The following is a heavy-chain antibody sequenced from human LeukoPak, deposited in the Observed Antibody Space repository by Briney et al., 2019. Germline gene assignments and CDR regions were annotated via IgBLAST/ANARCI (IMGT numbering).Heavy chain of an antibody. Sequence: SETLSLTCTVSGGSISSYYWSWIRQPPGKGLEWIGYIYYSGSTNYNPSLKSRVTISVDTSKNQFSLKLSSVTAADTAVYYCARHAGGDSWSGYHLFDYWGQGTLVTVSS. CDR2: IYYSGST. V-gene: IGHV4-59*08. CDR1: GGSISSYY. J-gene: IGHJ4*02. D-gene: IGHD3-3*01. CDR3: ARHAGGDSWSGYHLFDY.